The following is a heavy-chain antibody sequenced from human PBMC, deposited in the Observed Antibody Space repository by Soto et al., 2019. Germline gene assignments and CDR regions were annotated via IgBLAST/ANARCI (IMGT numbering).Heavy chain of an antibody. CDR1: GFTFSSYG. CDR2: ISYDGSNK. Sequence: GGSLRLSCAASGFTFSSYGMHWVRQAPGKGLEWVAVISYDGSNKYYADSVKGRFTISRDNSENTLYLQMNSLRAEDTAVYYCAKGATSYYGMDVWGQGTTVTVSS. D-gene: IGHD1-26*01. J-gene: IGHJ6*02. V-gene: IGHV3-30*18. CDR3: AKGATSYYGMDV.